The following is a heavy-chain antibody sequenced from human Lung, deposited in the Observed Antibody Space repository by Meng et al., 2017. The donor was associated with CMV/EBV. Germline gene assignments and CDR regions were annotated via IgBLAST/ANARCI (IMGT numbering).Heavy chain of an antibody. CDR3: ARGEFKSSSSLYY. D-gene: IGHD6-6*01. V-gene: IGHV3-49*04. CDR1: GFTFGDYP. J-gene: IGHJ4*02. Sequence: SCTASGFTFGDYPMTWVRQAPGKGLEWIGFIRNKGYGGTTEYAASVKGRFIISRDESRSIAYLQMNSLKTEDTAVYYCARGEFKSSSSLYYWGQGTXVTVSS. CDR2: IRNKGYGGTT.